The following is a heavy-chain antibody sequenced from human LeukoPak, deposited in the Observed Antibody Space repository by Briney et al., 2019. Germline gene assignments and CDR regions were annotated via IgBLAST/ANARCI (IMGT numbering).Heavy chain of an antibody. J-gene: IGHJ5*02. CDR3: ARGAMVRGVIIPRSFDP. CDR1: GGSISSYY. D-gene: IGHD3-10*01. Sequence: SETLSLTCTVSGGSISSYYWSWIRQPPGKGLEWIGYIYYSGSTNYDPSLKSRVTISVDTSKNQFSLKLSSVTAADTAVYYCARGAMVRGVIIPRSFDPWGQGTLVTVSS. CDR2: IYYSGST. V-gene: IGHV4-59*01.